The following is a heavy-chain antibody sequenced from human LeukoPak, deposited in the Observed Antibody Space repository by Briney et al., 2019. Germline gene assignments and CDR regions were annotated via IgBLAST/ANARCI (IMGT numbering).Heavy chain of an antibody. CDR2: ISYDGSNK. J-gene: IGHJ6*02. V-gene: IGHV3-30-3*01. Sequence: GGSLRLSCAASGFTFSSYAMHWVRQAPGKGLEWVAVISYDGSNKYYADSVKGRFTISRDNSKNTLYLQMNSLRAEDTAVYYCARDQTYYGSSGYYYRAYCGMDVWGQGTTVTVSS. CDR1: GFTFSSYA. CDR3: ARDQTYYGSSGYYYRAYCGMDV. D-gene: IGHD3-22*01.